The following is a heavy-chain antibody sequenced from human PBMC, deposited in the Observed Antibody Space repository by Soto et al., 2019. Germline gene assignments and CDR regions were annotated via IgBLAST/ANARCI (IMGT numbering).Heavy chain of an antibody. V-gene: IGHV3-13*04. CDR2: IGTAGDT. CDR3: ARSPPGGYHYYYGLDV. D-gene: IGHD3-22*01. J-gene: IGHJ6*02. Sequence: TASGFTFSSYDMHWVRQATGKGLEWVSAIGTAGDTYYPGSVKGRFTISRENAKNSLYLQMNSLRAGDTAVYYCARSPPGGYHYYYGLDVWGQGTTVTVSS. CDR1: GFTFSSYD.